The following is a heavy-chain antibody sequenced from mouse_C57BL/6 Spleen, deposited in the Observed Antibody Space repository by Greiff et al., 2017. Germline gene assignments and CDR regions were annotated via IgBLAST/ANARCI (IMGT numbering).Heavy chain of an antibody. CDR3: ARNSYGYDLYAMDY. Sequence: VKLVESGPGLVAPSQSLSITCTVSGFSLTSYAISWVRQPPGKGLEWLGVIWTGGGTNYNSALKSRLSISKDNSKSQVFLKMNSLQTDDTARYYCARNSYGYDLYAMDYWGQGTSVTVSS. D-gene: IGHD2-2*01. CDR1: GFSLTSYA. J-gene: IGHJ4*01. V-gene: IGHV2-9-1*01. CDR2: IWTGGGT.